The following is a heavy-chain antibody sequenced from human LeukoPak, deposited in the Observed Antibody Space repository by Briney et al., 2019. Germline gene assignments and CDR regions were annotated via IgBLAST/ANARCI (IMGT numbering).Heavy chain of an antibody. Sequence: GGSLRLSCAASGFTLSGSTMVWVRQAAGKGLEWVGRIRSKANNYATSYAASVQGRFTISRDDSKNTAYLQMNSLKTEDTAVYYCSSRDGTLGYWGQGTLVTVSS. D-gene: IGHD1-1*01. CDR2: IRSKANNYAT. J-gene: IGHJ4*02. CDR1: GFTLSGST. V-gene: IGHV3-73*01. CDR3: SSRDGTLGY.